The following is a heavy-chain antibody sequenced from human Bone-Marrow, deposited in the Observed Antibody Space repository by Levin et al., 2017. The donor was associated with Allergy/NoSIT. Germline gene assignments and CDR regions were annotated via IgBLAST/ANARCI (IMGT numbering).Heavy chain of an antibody. D-gene: IGHD6-19*01. Sequence: GGSLRLSCAASGFTFSDYYMSWIRQAPGKGLEWVSYISSSGSTIYYADSVKGRFTISRDNAKNSLYLQMNSLRAEDTAVYYCARDWEGGSGWPGSKKPYYYYGMDVWGQGTTVTVSS. CDR2: ISSSGSTI. J-gene: IGHJ6*02. CDR1: GFTFSDYY. V-gene: IGHV3-11*01. CDR3: ARDWEGGSGWPGSKKPYYYYGMDV.